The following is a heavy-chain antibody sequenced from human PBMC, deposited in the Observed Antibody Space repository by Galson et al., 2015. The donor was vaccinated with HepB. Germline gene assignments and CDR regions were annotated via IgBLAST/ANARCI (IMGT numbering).Heavy chain of an antibody. J-gene: IGHJ6*02. V-gene: IGHV1-69*13. D-gene: IGHD5-18*01. Sequence: SVKVSCKASGGTFSSYAISWVRQAPGQGLEWMGGIIPIFGTANYAQKFQGRVTNTADASTSTAYMKLSSLRSEDTAVYYCARGVTAMDPQRPYYYYYGMDVWGQGTMVTVSS. CDR2: IIPIFGTA. CDR1: GGTFSSYA. CDR3: ARGVTAMDPQRPYYYYYGMDV.